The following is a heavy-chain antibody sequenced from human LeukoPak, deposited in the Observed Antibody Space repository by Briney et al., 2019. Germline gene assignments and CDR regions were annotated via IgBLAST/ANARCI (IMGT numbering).Heavy chain of an antibody. CDR1: GGSVSSGSYY. J-gene: IGHJ4*02. Sequence: SETLSLTCTVSGGSVSSGSYYWSWIRQPPGKGLEWIGYIYYSGSTNYNPSLKSRVTISVDTSKNQFSLKLSSVTAADTAVYYCARGKRYCSGGSCYLNYYFDYWGQGTLVTVSS. V-gene: IGHV4-61*01. D-gene: IGHD2-15*01. CDR2: IYYSGST. CDR3: ARGKRYCSGGSCYLNYYFDY.